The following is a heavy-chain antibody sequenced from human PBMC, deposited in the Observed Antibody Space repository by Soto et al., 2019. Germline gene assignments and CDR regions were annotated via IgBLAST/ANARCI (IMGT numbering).Heavy chain of an antibody. CDR1: GFILRNYW. V-gene: IGHV3-7*03. CDR3: ARYRSLDP. CDR2: IKEDGSEK. D-gene: IGHD3-16*02. Sequence: EVQLVGSGGGLVQPGGSLRLSCADSGFILRNYWMSWVRQAPGMGLQWVASIKEDGSEKYYVDPVKGRFTISRENAKNSLYLQMNSLRAEDTAVYYCARYRSLDPWGQGILVTVSS. J-gene: IGHJ5*02.